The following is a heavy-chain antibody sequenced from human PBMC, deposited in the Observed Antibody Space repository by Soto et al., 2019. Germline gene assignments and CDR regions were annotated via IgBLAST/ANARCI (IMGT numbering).Heavy chain of an antibody. J-gene: IGHJ4*02. CDR3: ARDSGYGDPFDY. CDR1: GGYITNYY. CDR2: IFYSGNT. V-gene: IGHV4-59*01. D-gene: IGHD4-17*01. Sequence: QVQLQESGPGLVKPSETLSLTCTVSGGYITNYYWSWIRQPPGKGLEWIGYIFYSGNTNYNPSLRSRVTISVDASKTQFSLRLSSVTAADTAVYYCARDSGYGDPFDYWGQGTLVTVSS.